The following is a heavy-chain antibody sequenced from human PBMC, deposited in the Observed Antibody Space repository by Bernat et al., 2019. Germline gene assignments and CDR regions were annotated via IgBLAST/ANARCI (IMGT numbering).Heavy chain of an antibody. Sequence: EVQLVESGGGLVQPGGSLRLSCAASGFTFSSYWMSWVRQAPGKGLEWVANIKQDGSEKYYVDSVKGRFTISRDNAKNSLYLQMNSLRAEDTAVYYCARVPPVVVVPADMAYYFDYWGQGTLVTVSS. V-gene: IGHV3-7*03. CDR3: ARVPPVVVVPADMAYYFDY. CDR2: IKQDGSEK. J-gene: IGHJ4*02. D-gene: IGHD2-2*01. CDR1: GFTFSSYW.